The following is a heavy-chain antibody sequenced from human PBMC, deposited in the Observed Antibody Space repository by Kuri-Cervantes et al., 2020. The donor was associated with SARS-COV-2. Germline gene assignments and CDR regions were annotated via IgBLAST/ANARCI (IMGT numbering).Heavy chain of an antibody. CDR2: INTNTGNP. D-gene: IGHD2-2*01. Sequence: GGSLRLSCKASGYTFTSYAMNWVRQAPGQGLEWMGWINTNTGNPTYAQGFTGRFVFSLDTSVSTAYLQISSLKAEDTAVYYCARGRAGPAAKVGFDPWGQGTLVTVSS. V-gene: IGHV7-4-1*02. J-gene: IGHJ5*02. CDR1: GYTFTSYA. CDR3: ARGRAGPAAKVGFDP.